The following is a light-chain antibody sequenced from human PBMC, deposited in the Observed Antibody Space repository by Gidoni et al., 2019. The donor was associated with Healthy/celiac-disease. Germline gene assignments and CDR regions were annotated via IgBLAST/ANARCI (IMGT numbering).Light chain of an antibody. Sequence: DLQITQSPSSLSASVGDRVTITCQASQDISNYLNWYQQKPGKAPKLLIYDASNLETGVPSRFSGSGSGTDFTFTISSLQPEDIATYYCQQYDNLPVYTFGQGTKLEIK. CDR1: QDISNY. CDR3: QQYDNLPVYT. V-gene: IGKV1-33*01. CDR2: DAS. J-gene: IGKJ2*01.